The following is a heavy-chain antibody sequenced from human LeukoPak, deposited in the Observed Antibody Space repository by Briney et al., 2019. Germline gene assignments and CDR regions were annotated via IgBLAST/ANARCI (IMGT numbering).Heavy chain of an antibody. CDR3: VIWGDYDVLTGYYVPDY. J-gene: IGHJ4*02. Sequence: PGASLRLSCVASGFTFSNYAMSWVRQAPGKGLEWVSAITGSGTNRYYADSLKGQFTTSRDNSRNTVFLQMNSLRHEDTAIYYCVIWGDYDVLTGYYVPDYWGQGTLVTVAS. D-gene: IGHD3-9*01. CDR2: ITGSGTNR. CDR1: GFTFSNYA. V-gene: IGHV3-23*01.